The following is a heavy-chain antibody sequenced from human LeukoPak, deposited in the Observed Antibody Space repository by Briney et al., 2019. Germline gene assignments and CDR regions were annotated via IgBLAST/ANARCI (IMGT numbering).Heavy chain of an antibody. Sequence: ASVTVSCKASGYTFTGYYIHWVRQAPGQGLEWMGWINPNSGGTKYIQKFQGRVTMTRDTSISTAYMELSRLRSDDTAVYYCARSATPNENEYFEHWGQGTLVTVSS. V-gene: IGHV1-2*02. CDR3: ARSATPNENEYFEH. D-gene: IGHD2-15*01. CDR2: INPNSGGT. J-gene: IGHJ1*01. CDR1: GYTFTGYY.